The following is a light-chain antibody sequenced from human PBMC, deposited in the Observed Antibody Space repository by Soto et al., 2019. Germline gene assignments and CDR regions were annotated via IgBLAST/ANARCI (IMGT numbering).Light chain of an antibody. CDR1: QRISSY. CDR2: GAS. J-gene: IGKJ2*01. V-gene: IGKV1-39*01. CDR3: QQSYSAPYT. Sequence: DIQMTQSPSSLSASVGDRVTITCRASQRISSYLHWYQQKPGKAPKLLIYGASSLQSGVPSRFSGSGSGTDFTLTISSLQPEDFGTYYCQQSYSAPYTFGQGTRLEIK.